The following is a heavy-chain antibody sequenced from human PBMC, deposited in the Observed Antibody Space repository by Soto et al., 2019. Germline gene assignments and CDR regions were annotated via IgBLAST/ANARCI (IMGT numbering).Heavy chain of an antibody. CDR2: IIPIFGTA. V-gene: IGHV1-69*13. CDR3: ARGVLWESVGQSTIYYYYGMDV. D-gene: IGHD3-16*01. J-gene: IGHJ6*02. Sequence: GASVKVSCKATGGTFSSYAISWVRQAPGQGLEWMGGIIPIFGTANYAQKFQGRVTITADESTSTAYMELSSLRSEDTAVYYCARGVLWESVGQSTIYYYYGMDVWGQGTTVTVSS. CDR1: GGTFSSYA.